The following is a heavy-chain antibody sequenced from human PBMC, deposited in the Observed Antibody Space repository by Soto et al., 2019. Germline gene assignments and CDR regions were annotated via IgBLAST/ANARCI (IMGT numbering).Heavy chain of an antibody. CDR2: INTDSGDT. D-gene: IGHD3-16*01. V-gene: IGHV1-2*02. J-gene: IGHJ4*02. CDR3: ARDPIGGGAPYYFDF. CDR1: RYTCSAYY. Sequence: ASVKVSCKASRYTCSAYYMCWVRQTPRHGLEWMGGINTDSGDTHYAQKFQGRVTMTRDTSNGTAYMELTSLTSDDTAVYYCARDPIGGGAPYYFDFWGRGTLVTVSS.